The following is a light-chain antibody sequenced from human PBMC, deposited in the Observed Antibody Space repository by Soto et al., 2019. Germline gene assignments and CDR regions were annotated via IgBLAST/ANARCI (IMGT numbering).Light chain of an antibody. CDR3: SSYTSGSVL. CDR2: DVS. CDR1: SRDVGNYNF. J-gene: IGLJ3*02. V-gene: IGLV2-14*01. Sequence: QSALTQPASVSGSPGQSITVSCTGTSRDVGNYNFVSWYQQHPGKAPKDIIYDVSNRPSGVSDRFSASKSGNTASLTISGLQTEDEAVYFCSSYTSGSVLFGGGTKLTVL.